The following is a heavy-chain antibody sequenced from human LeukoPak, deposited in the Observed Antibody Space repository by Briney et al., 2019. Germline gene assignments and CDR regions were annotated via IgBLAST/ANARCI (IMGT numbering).Heavy chain of an antibody. CDR2: INHSGST. Sequence: PGGSLRLSCAASGFTLSSHAMHWVRQPPGKGLEWIGEINHSGSTNYNPSLKSRVTISVDTSKNQFSLKLSSVTAADTAVYYCARGFNGSVTTLKYYFDYWGQGTLVTVSS. D-gene: IGHD4-17*01. J-gene: IGHJ4*02. V-gene: IGHV4-34*01. CDR3: ARGFNGSVTTLKYYFDY. CDR1: GFTLSSHA.